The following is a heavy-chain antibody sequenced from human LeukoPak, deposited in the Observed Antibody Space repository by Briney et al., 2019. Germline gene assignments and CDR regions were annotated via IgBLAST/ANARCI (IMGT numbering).Heavy chain of an antibody. D-gene: IGHD3-10*01. CDR3: ARGYYGSGSHCCHMDV. Sequence: PSQTLSLTCTVSGGSISSGDYYWSWIRQPPGKGLEWIGYIYYSGSTNYNSSLKSRVTISVDTSKNQFSLKLSSVTAADTAVYYCARGYYGSGSHCCHMDVWGKGTTITVS. J-gene: IGHJ6*03. CDR1: GGSISSGDYY. V-gene: IGHV4-30-4*01. CDR2: IYYSGST.